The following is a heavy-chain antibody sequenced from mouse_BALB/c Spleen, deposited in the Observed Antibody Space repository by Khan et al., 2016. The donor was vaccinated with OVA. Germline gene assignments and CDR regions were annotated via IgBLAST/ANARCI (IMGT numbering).Heavy chain of an antibody. D-gene: IGHD2-3*01. J-gene: IGHJ3*01. CDR3: AIDGYSPWFAY. V-gene: IGHV14-1*02. CDR2: IDPENGDT. Sequence: VQLKQSGAELVRPGALVKLSCKASGFNIKDYYMHWVKQRPEQGLVWLGRIDPENGDTIYDPKFQGKASITSDTSSNAAYQQLSSLTSENTAVYYCAIDGYSPWFAYWGQGTLVTVSA. CDR1: GFNIKDYY.